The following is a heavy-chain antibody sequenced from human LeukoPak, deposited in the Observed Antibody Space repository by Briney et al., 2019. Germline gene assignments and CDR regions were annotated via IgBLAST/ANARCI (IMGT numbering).Heavy chain of an antibody. CDR3: ARDKLGSSSSGLD. D-gene: IGHD6-6*01. J-gene: IGHJ4*02. CDR2: ISSSSSYI. CDR1: GFTFSSYS. Sequence: GGSLRLSCAASGFTFSSYSMNWVRQAPGKGLEWVSSISSSSSYIYYADSVKGRFTISRDNAKNSLYLQMNSLRAEDTAVYYCARDKLGSSSSGLDWGQGTLVTVSS. V-gene: IGHV3-21*01.